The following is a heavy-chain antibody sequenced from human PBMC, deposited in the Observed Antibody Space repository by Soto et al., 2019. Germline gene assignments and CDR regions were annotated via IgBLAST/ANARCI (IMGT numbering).Heavy chain of an antibody. D-gene: IGHD2-21*02. Sequence: PSETLSLTCIVSGESISSSSYYWGWLRQPPGKGLEWIGSIYYSGRTYYNPSFKSRFTISIDTSKNQSSLKLSSVTATDTAVYYCARQRTTVVTQAYFDHWGQGALVTVSS. CDR1: GESISSSSYY. V-gene: IGHV4-39*01. J-gene: IGHJ4*02. CDR3: ARQRTTVVTQAYFDH. CDR2: IYYSGRT.